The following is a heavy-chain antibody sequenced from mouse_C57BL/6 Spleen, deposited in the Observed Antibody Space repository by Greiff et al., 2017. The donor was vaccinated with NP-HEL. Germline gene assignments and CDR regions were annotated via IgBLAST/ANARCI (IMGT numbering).Heavy chain of an antibody. J-gene: IGHJ2*01. D-gene: IGHD3-1*01. V-gene: IGHV1-50*01. CDR3: ARPVAAEAPYYFDY. Sequence: QVQLQQPGAELVKPGASVKLSCKASGYTFTSYWMQWVKQRPGQGLEWIGEIDPSDSYTNYNQKFKGKATLTVDTSSSTAYMQLSSLTSEDSAVYYCARPVAAEAPYYFDYWGQGTTLTVSS. CDR2: IDPSDSYT. CDR1: GYTFTSYW.